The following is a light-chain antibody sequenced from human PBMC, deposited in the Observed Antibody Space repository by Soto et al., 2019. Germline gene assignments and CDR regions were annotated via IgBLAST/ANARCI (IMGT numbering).Light chain of an antibody. Sequence: EMVLTQSPGTLSLSPPERDTLXCRASQSVSSIYLAWYQQKPGQAPRLLIYGASSRATGIPDRFSGSGSGTDFTLTISRLETEDFAVFYCQQYGTSEIIFGQGTRLET. CDR2: GAS. J-gene: IGKJ5*01. CDR3: QQYGTSEII. CDR1: QSVSSIY. V-gene: IGKV3-20*01.